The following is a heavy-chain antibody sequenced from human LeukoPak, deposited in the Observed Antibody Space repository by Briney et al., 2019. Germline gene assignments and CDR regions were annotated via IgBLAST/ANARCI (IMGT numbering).Heavy chain of an antibody. D-gene: IGHD1-1*01. CDR2: ISDTGST. V-gene: IGHV4-59*01. Sequence: SETLSLTCTVSGASISSYYWSWIRQPPGKGLEWIGYISDTGSTNYNPSLKSRVTISVDTSKNQFSLKLSSVTAADTAVYHCTRGTYKFDPWGQGTLVTVSS. CDR3: TRGTYKFDP. J-gene: IGHJ5*02. CDR1: GASISSYY.